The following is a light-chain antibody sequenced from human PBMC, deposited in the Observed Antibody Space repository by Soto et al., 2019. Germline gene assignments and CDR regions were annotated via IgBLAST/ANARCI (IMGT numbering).Light chain of an antibody. Sequence: AIQLTQSPSSLSASAGDRVTITCRASQDISRYLAWYQQKPGKAPRLLIYDASTLESGVPSRFSGSRSGTEFTLTISGLQPDDFATYYCQQFIDGWTFGQGTKVDIK. J-gene: IGKJ1*01. V-gene: IGKV1D-13*01. CDR1: QDISRY. CDR3: QQFIDGWT. CDR2: DAS.